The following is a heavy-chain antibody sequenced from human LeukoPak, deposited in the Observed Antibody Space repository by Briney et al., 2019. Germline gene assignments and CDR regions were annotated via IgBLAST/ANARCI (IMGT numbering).Heavy chain of an antibody. CDR1: GGTFSSYA. CDR3: ARARPQEYYFDY. Sequence: SVKVSCKASGGTFSSYAISWVRQAPGQGLEWMGGIIPIFGTANYAQKFQGRVTITAGECTSTAYMELSSLRSEDTAVYYCARARPQEYYFDYWGQGTLVTVSS. J-gene: IGHJ4*02. V-gene: IGHV1-69*13. CDR2: IIPIFGTA.